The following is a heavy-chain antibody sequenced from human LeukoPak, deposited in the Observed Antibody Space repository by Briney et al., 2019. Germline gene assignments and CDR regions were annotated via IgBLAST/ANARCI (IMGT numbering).Heavy chain of an antibody. CDR2: IYYGGST. J-gene: IGHJ6*03. D-gene: IGHD6-13*01. CDR3: VRHVQGSSWYEGLGYYSYYYIDV. V-gene: IGHV4-39*01. CDR1: GGSISSSIHS. Sequence: SETLSLTCTVSGGSISSSIHSWGWIRQSPGKGLEWIGNIYYGGSTYYTPSLKSRVTISVDTSESQFSLELSSVTAADTAVYYCVRHVQGSSWYEGLGYYSYYYIDVWGKGTTVTVSS.